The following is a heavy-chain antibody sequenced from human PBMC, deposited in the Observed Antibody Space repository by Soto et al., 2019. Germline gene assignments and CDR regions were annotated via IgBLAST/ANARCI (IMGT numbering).Heavy chain of an antibody. J-gene: IGHJ4*02. CDR1: GFTLNDYW. CDR2: INADGTSA. Sequence: EVQLVESGGGLVQRGGSLRLSCEASGFTLNDYWMHWVRQVPGKGLVWVARINADGTSASYADSVKGRFTISRDNAKKTVYLLLNSLRAEDSAVYYCVRGGPYNDGPRGSRVADFWGLGTLVTLSS. CDR3: VRGGPYNDGPRGSRVADF. D-gene: IGHD3-22*01. V-gene: IGHV3-74*01.